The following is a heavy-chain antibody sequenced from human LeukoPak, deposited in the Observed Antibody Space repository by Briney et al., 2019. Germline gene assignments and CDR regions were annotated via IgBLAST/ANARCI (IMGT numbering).Heavy chain of an antibody. D-gene: IGHD2-2*01. CDR3: SGYCSSTSCLPDRNWFDP. CDR2: IWYDGSNK. Sequence: PGRSLRLSCAASGFTFSSYGMHWVRQAPGKGLEWVAVIWYDGSNKYYADSVKGRFTISRDNSKNTLYLQMNSLRAEDTAVYYCSGYCSSTSCLPDRNWFDPWGQGTLVTVSS. J-gene: IGHJ5*02. V-gene: IGHV3-33*01. CDR1: GFTFSSYG.